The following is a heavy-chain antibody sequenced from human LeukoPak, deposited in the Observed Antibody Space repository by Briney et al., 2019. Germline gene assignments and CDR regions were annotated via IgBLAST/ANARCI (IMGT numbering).Heavy chain of an antibody. CDR2: IISAFGPA. V-gene: IGHV1-69*13. D-gene: IGHD6-19*01. J-gene: IGHJ6*02. Sequence: PVKVSCKASGGTFSNHVMTWVRQAPGQGLEWMGGIISAFGPANYAQKFQGRVTITADESINTAYMELSSLRSEDTAVYYCARALFQGYSSGWDDYYYGMDVWGQGTTVTVSS. CDR3: ARALFQGYSSGWDDYYYGMDV. CDR1: GGTFSNHV.